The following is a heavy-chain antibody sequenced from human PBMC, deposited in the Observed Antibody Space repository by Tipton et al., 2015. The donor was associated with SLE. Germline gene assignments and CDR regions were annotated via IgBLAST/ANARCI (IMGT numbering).Heavy chain of an antibody. CDR3: AGAVGTAAGLRDY. D-gene: IGHD6-13*01. CDR2: ISYSETT. Sequence: TLFLTCTVSGGSISSHYWSWIRQPPGKGLEWIGYISYSETTNHNPSLKSRDTISVDTSKNQFSLKLGSVTAADTAVYYCAGAVGTAAGLRDYWGQGTLVTVSS. CDR1: GGSISSHY. J-gene: IGHJ4*02. V-gene: IGHV4-59*11.